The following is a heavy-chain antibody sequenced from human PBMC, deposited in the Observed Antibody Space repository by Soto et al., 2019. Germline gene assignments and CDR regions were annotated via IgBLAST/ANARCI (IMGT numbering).Heavy chain of an antibody. CDR2: IWYDGSNK. CDR3: ARDAHCSSTSCTYYYYGMDV. J-gene: IGHJ6*02. V-gene: IGHV3-33*01. D-gene: IGHD2-2*01. Sequence: GGSLRLSCAASGFTFSSYGMHWVRQAPGKGLEWVAAIWYDGSNKYYADSVKGRFTISRDNSKNTLYLQMNSLRAEDTAVYYCARDAHCSSTSCTYYYYGMDVWGQGTTVTVSS. CDR1: GFTFSSYG.